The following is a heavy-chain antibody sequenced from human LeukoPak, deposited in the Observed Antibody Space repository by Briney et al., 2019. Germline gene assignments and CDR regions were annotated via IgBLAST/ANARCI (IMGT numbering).Heavy chain of an antibody. CDR3: AKQYGGNEGGFDY. Sequence: GGSLRLSCAASGFTFSNYGMNWVRQAPGKGLEWVSGISGSGGSTYYADSVKGRFTISRDNSKNTLYLQMNSLRAEDTAVYYCAKQYGGNEGGFDYWGQGTLVTVSS. J-gene: IGHJ4*02. D-gene: IGHD4-23*01. CDR1: GFTFSNYG. V-gene: IGHV3-23*01. CDR2: ISGSGGST.